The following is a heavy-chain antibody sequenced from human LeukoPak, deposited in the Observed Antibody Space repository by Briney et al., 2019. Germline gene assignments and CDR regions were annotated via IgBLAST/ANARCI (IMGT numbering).Heavy chain of an antibody. Sequence: SGGSLRLSCAASGFTFSSYAMSWVRQAPGKGLEWVSAISGSGGSTYYADSVEGRFTISRDNSKNTPYLQMNSLRAEDTAVYYCAKDRWDSGWYGDYWGQGTLVTVSS. CDR3: AKDRWDSGWYGDY. J-gene: IGHJ4*02. V-gene: IGHV3-23*01. D-gene: IGHD6-19*01. CDR1: GFTFSSYA. CDR2: ISGSGGST.